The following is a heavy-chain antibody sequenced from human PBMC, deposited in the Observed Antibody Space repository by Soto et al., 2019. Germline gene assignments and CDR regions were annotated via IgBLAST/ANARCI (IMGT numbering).Heavy chain of an antibody. Sequence: GGSLRLSCAASGFTFSSYAMTWVRQAPGKGLEWVSSINADSGSTFYADSVKGRFTISRDNAKNTLFLQMTSLRAEDTAIYFCAKGSDRSSYEGDSWGQGTLVTVSS. D-gene: IGHD5-12*01. CDR3: AKGSDRSSYEGDS. CDR2: INADSGST. V-gene: IGHV3-23*01. J-gene: IGHJ4*02. CDR1: GFTFSSYA.